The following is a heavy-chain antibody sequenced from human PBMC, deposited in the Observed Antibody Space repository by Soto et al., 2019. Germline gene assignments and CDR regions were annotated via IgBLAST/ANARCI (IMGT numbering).Heavy chain of an antibody. CDR3: ARAIKSVYSSSSGRRKKNSRGFDY. J-gene: IGHJ4*02. CDR2: INHSGST. V-gene: IGHV4-34*01. Sequence: SETLSLTCAVYGGSFSGYYWSWIRQPPGKGLEWIGEINHSGSTNYNPSLKSRVTISVDTSKNQFSLKLSSVTAAETAVHYCARAIKSVYSSSSGRRKKNSRGFDYWGQGTLVTVSS. CDR1: GGSFSGYY. D-gene: IGHD6-6*01.